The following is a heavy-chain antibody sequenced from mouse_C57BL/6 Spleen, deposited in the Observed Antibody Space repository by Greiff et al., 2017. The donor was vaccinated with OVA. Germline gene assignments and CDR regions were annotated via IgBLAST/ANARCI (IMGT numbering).Heavy chain of an antibody. J-gene: IGHJ3*01. CDR3: TRRGAGSSYSL. D-gene: IGHD1-1*01. Sequence: VKLMESGAELVRPGASVTLSCKASGYTFTDYEMHWVKQTPVHGLEWIGAIDPETGGTAYNQKFKGKAILTADKSSSTAYMELRSLTSEDSAVYYCTRRGAGSSYSLWGQGTLVTVSA. CDR2: IDPETGGT. CDR1: GYTFTDYE. V-gene: IGHV1-15*01.